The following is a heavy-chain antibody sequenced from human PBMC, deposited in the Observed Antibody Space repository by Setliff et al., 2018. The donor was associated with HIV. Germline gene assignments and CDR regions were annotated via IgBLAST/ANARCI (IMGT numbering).Heavy chain of an antibody. CDR2: IYYSGYT. V-gene: IGHV4-39*06. J-gene: IGHJ4*02. CDR3: ARVIQTPGSPYARFDY. CDR1: GGSISSSSNY. D-gene: IGHD2-2*01. Sequence: PSETLSLTCTVSGGSISSSSNYWAWIRQPPGKGLEWTGSIYYSGYTYYNPSLKSRVTISVDTSKNQFPLRLSYVTAADTAMYYCARVIQTPGSPYARFDYWGQGALLTVSS.